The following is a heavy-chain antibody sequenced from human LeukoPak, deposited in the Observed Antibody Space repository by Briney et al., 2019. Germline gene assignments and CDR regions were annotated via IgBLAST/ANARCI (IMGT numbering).Heavy chain of an antibody. Sequence: GGALRISCAAPGFTFRDYYMRWIRQAPGEGAEGGSYISSSSSYTNYADSVKGRFTISRDNAKNSLYLQMNSLRAEDTAVYYCAREARYYYDSSGYYASDYWGQGTLVTVSS. CDR3: AREARYYYDSSGYYASDY. V-gene: IGHV3-11*05. D-gene: IGHD3-22*01. CDR2: ISSSSSYT. CDR1: GFTFRDYY. J-gene: IGHJ4*02.